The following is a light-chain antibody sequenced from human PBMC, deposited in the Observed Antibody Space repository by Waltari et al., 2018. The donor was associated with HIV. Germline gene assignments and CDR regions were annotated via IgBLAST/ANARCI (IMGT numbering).Light chain of an antibody. J-gene: IGLJ2*01. CDR3: SSYTNRDTVV. Sequence: QSALSQPASVSGSFGQSITISCTGTRSDVGGYQYVSWYQQQPGKAPKLLISEVSNRPSGVSSRCSGSKSGNTASLTIFWLQAEDEADYYCSSYTNRDTVVFGGGTKLTVV. CDR2: EVS. V-gene: IGLV2-14*03. CDR1: RSDVGGYQY.